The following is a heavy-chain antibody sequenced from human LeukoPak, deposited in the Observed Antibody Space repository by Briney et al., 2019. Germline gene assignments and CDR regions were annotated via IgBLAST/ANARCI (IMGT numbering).Heavy chain of an antibody. CDR1: GFTFSSYA. D-gene: IGHD6-13*01. J-gene: IGHJ6*02. Sequence: GGSLRLSCAASGFTFSSYAMHWVRQAPGKGLEWVSGINWNGGSTGYADSVKGRFTISRDNAKNSLYLQMNSLRAEDTALYHCARFSSSSWFVHYYGMDVWGQGTTVTVSS. V-gene: IGHV3-20*01. CDR3: ARFSSSSWFVHYYGMDV. CDR2: INWNGGST.